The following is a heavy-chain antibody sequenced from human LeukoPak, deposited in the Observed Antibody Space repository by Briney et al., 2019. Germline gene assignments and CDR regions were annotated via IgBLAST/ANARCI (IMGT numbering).Heavy chain of an antibody. CDR1: GFTFTTYA. J-gene: IGHJ4*02. CDR3: AKVDTSGWYEVLDF. Sequence: GGSLRLSCVASGFTFTTYALSWVRQAPGKGLEWVPTISADGRRSNYADSVKGRFTISRDTSKNTLYLQMNSLRAEDTAKYYCAKVDTSGWYEVLDFWGQGTLVTVSS. CDR2: ISADGRRS. V-gene: IGHV3-23*01. D-gene: IGHD6-19*01.